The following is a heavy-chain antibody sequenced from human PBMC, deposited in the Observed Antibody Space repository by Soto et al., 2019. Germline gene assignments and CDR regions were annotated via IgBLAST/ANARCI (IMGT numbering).Heavy chain of an antibody. CDR3: GSSTSADAY. J-gene: IGHJ4*01. Sequence: PGGSLRLSCSASGFIFRDYSMNWVRQAPGEGLEWVSYINSGSTSKYYADSVKGRFTISRDNAKNSLFLQMNSLRAEDTAVYYCGSSTSADAYWGHGSLVTGS. D-gene: IGHD2-2*01. CDR2: INSGSTSK. V-gene: IGHV3-48*01. CDR1: GFIFRDYS.